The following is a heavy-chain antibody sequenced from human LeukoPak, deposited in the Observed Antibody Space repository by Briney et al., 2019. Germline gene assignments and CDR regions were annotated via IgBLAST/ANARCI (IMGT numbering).Heavy chain of an antibody. Sequence: GGSLRLSCAASGFTFSSYAMSWVRQAPGKGLVWVSRINSDGSTTSYADSVKGRFTISRDNAKNTLYLQMNSLRADDTAVYYCARGRVYSAYDWGQGTLVTVSS. CDR2: INSDGSTT. CDR1: GFTFSSYA. CDR3: ARGRVYSAYD. J-gene: IGHJ4*02. D-gene: IGHD5-12*01. V-gene: IGHV3-74*01.